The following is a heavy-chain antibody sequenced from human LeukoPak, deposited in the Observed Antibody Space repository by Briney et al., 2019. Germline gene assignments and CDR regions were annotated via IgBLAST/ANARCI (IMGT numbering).Heavy chain of an antibody. CDR3: ARGVYSSSWSPDY. Sequence: PSETLSLTCTVSGGSISSSSYYWGWIRQPPGKGLEWIGSIYYSGSTYYNPSLKSRVSISVATSKNQFSLKLSSVAAADTALYYCARGVYSSSWSPDYGGQGTLVTVSS. CDR1: GGSISSSSYY. V-gene: IGHV4-39*07. CDR2: IYYSGST. J-gene: IGHJ4*02. D-gene: IGHD6-13*01.